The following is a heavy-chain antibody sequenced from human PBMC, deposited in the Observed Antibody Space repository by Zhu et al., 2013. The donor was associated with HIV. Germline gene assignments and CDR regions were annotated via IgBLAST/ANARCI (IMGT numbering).Heavy chain of an antibody. CDR1: GYTFNGYY. CDR3: TRGGAFDF. CDR2: MNPNSGAT. Sequence: QVQLVQSGAEVEKPGASVKVSCKTSGYTFNGYYVHWFRQTPGQGLEWMGWMNPNSGATNYAQSFHGRVTMTRDASITTAYLDLTRLKSDDTALYYCTRGGAFDFWGQGTLVTVSS. J-gene: IGHJ4*02. V-gene: IGHV1-2*02.